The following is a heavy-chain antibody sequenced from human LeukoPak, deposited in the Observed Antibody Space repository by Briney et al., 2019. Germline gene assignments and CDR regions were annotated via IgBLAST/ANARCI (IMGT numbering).Heavy chain of an antibody. CDR2: IYSGGST. D-gene: IGHD3-10*01. CDR3: AKDVPTYYYGSGVYYSDY. Sequence: GGSLRLSCAASGFPVSSNYMSWVRQAPGKGLEWVSVIYSGGSTYYADSVKGRFTISRDKSKNMLYLQMNSLRAEDTAVYYCAKDVPTYYYGSGVYYSDYWGQGTLVTVSS. J-gene: IGHJ4*02. V-gene: IGHV3-53*01. CDR1: GFPVSSNY.